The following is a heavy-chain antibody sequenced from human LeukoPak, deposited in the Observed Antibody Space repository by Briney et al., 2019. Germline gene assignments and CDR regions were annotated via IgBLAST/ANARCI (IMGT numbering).Heavy chain of an antibody. CDR1: GYSFSTYY. Sequence: GESLKISCKGSGYSFSTYYIAWVRQMPGKGLEWMGIIYPGDSDTRYSPSFQGQVTISADKSINTAYLQWSSLKASDTAIYYCARGSTDSSGYSYYYYGMDVWGQGTTVTVSS. J-gene: IGHJ6*02. CDR3: ARGSTDSSGYSYYYYGMDV. D-gene: IGHD3-22*01. CDR2: IYPGDSDT. V-gene: IGHV5-51*01.